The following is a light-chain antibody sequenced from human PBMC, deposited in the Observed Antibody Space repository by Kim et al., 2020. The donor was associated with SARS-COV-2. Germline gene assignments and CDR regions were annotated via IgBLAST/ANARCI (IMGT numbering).Light chain of an antibody. CDR1: QTVYSY. CDR2: DAS. CDR3: HYRSGWPRT. J-gene: IGKJ2*01. Sequence: SLSPGESATLSCRTSQTVYSYLAWYQQKPGQAPRLVIYDASNRATGIPARFSGSGSGTHFTLTINGLEPEDYAIYYCHYRSGWPRTFGQGTKLEI. V-gene: IGKV3-11*01.